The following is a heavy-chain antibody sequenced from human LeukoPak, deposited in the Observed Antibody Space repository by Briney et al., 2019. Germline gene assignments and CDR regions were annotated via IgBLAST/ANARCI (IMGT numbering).Heavy chain of an antibody. CDR2: IYYSGST. J-gene: IGHJ3*02. V-gene: IGHV4-59*01. CDR1: GGSISSYY. Sequence: SETLSLTCTVSGGSISSYYWSWIRQPPGKGLEWIVYIYYSGSTNYNPSLKSRVTISVDTSKNQFSLKLSSVTAADTAVYYCARWWNYYDSSGSPAGGAFDIWGQGTMVTVSS. CDR3: ARWWNYYDSSGSPAGGAFDI. D-gene: IGHD3-22*01.